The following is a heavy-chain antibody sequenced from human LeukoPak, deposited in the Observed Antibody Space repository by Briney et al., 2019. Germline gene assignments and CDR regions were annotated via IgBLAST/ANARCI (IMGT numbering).Heavy chain of an antibody. CDR1: GFTFDDYA. J-gene: IGHJ3*02. Sequence: GGSLRLSCAASGFTFDDYAMHWVRQAPGKGLEWVAVISYDGSNKYYADSVKGRFTISRDNSKNTLYLQMNSLRAEDTAVYYCARDLEDSGYGLAFDIWGQGTMVTVSS. V-gene: IGHV3-30-3*01. CDR3: ARDLEDSGYGLAFDI. CDR2: ISYDGSNK. D-gene: IGHD5-12*01.